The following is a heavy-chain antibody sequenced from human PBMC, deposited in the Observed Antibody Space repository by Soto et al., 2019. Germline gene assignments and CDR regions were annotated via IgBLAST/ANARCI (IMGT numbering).Heavy chain of an antibody. D-gene: IGHD2-2*01. CDR3: AKEYIVLVPGAMKRGWFDP. V-gene: IGHV4-31*03. Sequence: QVQLQESGPGLVKPSQTLSLTCSVSGGSISSGGYYWSWIRQHPGKGLEWIGDIHYSGSTYYNPSLKSRVTMSVDTSKSQFSLKLSSVTAADTAVYYCAKEYIVLVPGAMKRGWFDPWGQGTLVTVSS. CDR1: GGSISSGGYY. J-gene: IGHJ5*02. CDR2: IHYSGST.